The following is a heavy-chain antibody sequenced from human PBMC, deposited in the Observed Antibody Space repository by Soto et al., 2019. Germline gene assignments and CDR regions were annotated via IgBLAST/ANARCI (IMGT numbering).Heavy chain of an antibody. CDR2: IIDSGGST. CDR1: GFTFSSYA. CDR3: AKGRSYYYYYGVDA. J-gene: IGHJ6*02. V-gene: IGHV3-23*01. Sequence: PGGSLRLSCAASGFTFSSYAMSWVRQAPGKGLEWVSDIIDSGGSTYYADSVKGRFTISRDNSKSTLDLQMNSLRAEDTALYYCAKGRSYYYYYGVDAWGQATAVTVSS.